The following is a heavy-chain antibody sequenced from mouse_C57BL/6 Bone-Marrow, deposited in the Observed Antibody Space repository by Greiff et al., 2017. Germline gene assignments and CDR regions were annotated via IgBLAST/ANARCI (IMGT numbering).Heavy chain of an antibody. J-gene: IGHJ2*01. Sequence: QVQLQQPGAELVRPGSSVKLSCKASGYTFTSYWMHWVKQRPIQGLEWIGNIDPSDSEPHSNQKFKDKATLTVDKSSSTAYMQLSSLTSEDSAVYYCATLNYYGSSYGYWGQGTTLTVSS. D-gene: IGHD1-1*01. CDR2: IDPSDSEP. CDR1: GYTFTSYW. V-gene: IGHV1-52*01. CDR3: ATLNYYGSSYGY.